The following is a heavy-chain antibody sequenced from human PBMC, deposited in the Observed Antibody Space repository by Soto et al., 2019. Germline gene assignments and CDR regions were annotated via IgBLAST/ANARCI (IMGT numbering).Heavy chain of an antibody. CDR2: FDPDGGET. D-gene: IGHD1-7*01. CDR1: GYTFTEVS. J-gene: IGHJ5*02. V-gene: IGHV1-24*01. CDR3: APVSWNYKSGWLDP. Sequence: ASVKVSCKVSGYTFTEVSIHWVRQAPGKGLEWMGGFDPDGGETVYAQKFQGRVRMTEDTSTETAYMEVSSLRPEDTAVYYCAPVSWNYKSGWLDPWGQGTLVTVSS.